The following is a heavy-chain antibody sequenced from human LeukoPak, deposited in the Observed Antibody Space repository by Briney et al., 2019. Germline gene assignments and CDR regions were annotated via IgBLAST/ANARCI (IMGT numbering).Heavy chain of an antibody. CDR1: GGSISSTNYY. V-gene: IGHV4-39*07. CDR2: IYYSGST. Sequence: PSETLSLTCTVSGGSISSTNYYWGWIRQPPGTGLEWIGSIYYSGSTYHNPSLKSRVPISVDTSKNQFSLKLSSVTAADTAVYYCAREPDRYCSSTSCPNWYDPWGQGTLVTVSS. CDR3: AREPDRYCSSTSCPNWYDP. D-gene: IGHD2-2*01. J-gene: IGHJ5*02.